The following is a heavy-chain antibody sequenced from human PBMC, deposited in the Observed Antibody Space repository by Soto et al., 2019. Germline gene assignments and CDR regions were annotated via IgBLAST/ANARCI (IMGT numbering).Heavy chain of an antibody. CDR1: GFTFNTYA. CDR2: ISYDGNIK. D-gene: IGHD6-13*01. J-gene: IGHJ4*02. V-gene: IGHV3-30*17. Sequence: GGSLRLSCAASGFTFNTYAMYWVLQAPCKGLEWVAVISYDGNIKYFADSVKGRLTISRDNSENTLYLQMNSLRVEDTAVYYCARGAAAASTYFDYWGQGALVTVSS. CDR3: ARGAAAASTYFDY.